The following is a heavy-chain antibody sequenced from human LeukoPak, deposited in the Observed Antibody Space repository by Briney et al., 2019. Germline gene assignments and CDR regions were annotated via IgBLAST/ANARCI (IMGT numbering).Heavy chain of an antibody. CDR3: ARTVTTYWYFDL. Sequence: PGGSLRLSCAASGFTFSSYSMNWVRQAPGKGLEWVSYISSSSSTIYYADSAKGRFTISRDNAKNSLYLQMNSLRAEDTAVYYCARTVTTYWYFDLWGRGTLVTVSS. CDR1: GFTFSSYS. V-gene: IGHV3-48*01. J-gene: IGHJ2*01. CDR2: ISSSSSTI. D-gene: IGHD4-17*01.